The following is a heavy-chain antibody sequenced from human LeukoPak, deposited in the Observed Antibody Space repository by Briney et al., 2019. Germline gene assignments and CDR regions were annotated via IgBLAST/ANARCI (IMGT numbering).Heavy chain of an antibody. V-gene: IGHV3-7*03. J-gene: IGHJ4*02. D-gene: IGHD6-19*01. Sequence: GGSLRLSCAASGFTFSSYWMSWVRQAPGKGLEWVANIKQDGSETHYVDSVKGRFTISRDNAKNSLYLQMNSLRAEDMALYYCAKDINSGAAPFDYWGQGTLVTVSS. CDR2: IKQDGSET. CDR1: GFTFSSYW. CDR3: AKDINSGAAPFDY.